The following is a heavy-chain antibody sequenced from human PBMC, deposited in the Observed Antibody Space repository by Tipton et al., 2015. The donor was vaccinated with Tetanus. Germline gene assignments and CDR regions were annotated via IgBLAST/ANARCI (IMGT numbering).Heavy chain of an antibody. CDR2: ISYDGSKN. V-gene: IGHV3-30*03. J-gene: IGHJ4*02. CDR1: GFRFSYSG. Sequence: SLRLSCAASGFRFSYSGMHWVRQAPGKGLEWVAVISYDGSKNNYADSVKGRFTISRDNSKNMLYLQMNSLTTEDTAVYYCAREWTSTVTSKYDYWGQGTLVTVSS. CDR3: AREWTSTVTSKYDY. D-gene: IGHD4-17*01.